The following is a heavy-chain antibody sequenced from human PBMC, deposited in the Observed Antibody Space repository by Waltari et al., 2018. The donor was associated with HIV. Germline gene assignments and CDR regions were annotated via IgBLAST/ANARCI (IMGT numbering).Heavy chain of an antibody. J-gene: IGHJ5*02. CDR2: FDPEQGKT. Sequence: QVPLVQSGDEVKKPGASVKVSCKVSGYTLSELSMHWVRQAPGKGLEWMGGFDPEQGKTIYAQNFQGRVTMTEDAATDTAYMELSSLRSEDTAVYYCTTEGLYCSGGTCYSRFDPWGQGTLVTVSS. V-gene: IGHV1-24*01. CDR1: GYTLSELS. CDR3: TTEGLYCSGGTCYSRFDP. D-gene: IGHD2-15*01.